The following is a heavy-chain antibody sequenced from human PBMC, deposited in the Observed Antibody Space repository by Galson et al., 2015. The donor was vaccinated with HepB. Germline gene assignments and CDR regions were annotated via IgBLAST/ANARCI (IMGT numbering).Heavy chain of an antibody. J-gene: IGHJ4*02. CDR3: AKAGLDPEVLFSFHY. CDR2: ISYDGTNR. D-gene: IGHD1-14*01. V-gene: IGHV3-30*18. Sequence: SLRLSCAASGFTFSTYVMHWVRQCPGGGLEWVAVISYDGTNRFYADSVKGRFTVSRDNSKNTLSLQMNSLRADDTAVYYCAKAGLDPEVLFSFHYWGQGTLVTVSS. CDR1: GFTFSTYV.